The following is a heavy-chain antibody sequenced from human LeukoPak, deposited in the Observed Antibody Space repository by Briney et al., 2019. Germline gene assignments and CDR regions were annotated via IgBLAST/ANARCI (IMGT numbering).Heavy chain of an antibody. J-gene: IGHJ3*02. CDR3: ARVRGIAAAFDAFDI. CDR1: GFTFSSYG. V-gene: IGHV3-33*01. D-gene: IGHD6-13*01. CDR2: IWYDGSNK. Sequence: GRSLRLSCAASGFTFSSYGMHWVRQAPGKGLEWVAVIWYDGSNKYYADSVKGRFTISRDNSKNTLYLQMNSLRAEDTAVYYCARVRGIAAAFDAFDIWGQGTMVTVSS.